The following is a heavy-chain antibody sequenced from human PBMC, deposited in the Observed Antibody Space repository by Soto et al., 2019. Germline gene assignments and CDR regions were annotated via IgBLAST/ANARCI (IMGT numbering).Heavy chain of an antibody. CDR2: INPSGGST. CDR1: GCTFTSYY. CDR3: AMPHTVTTPWYFDY. J-gene: IGHJ4*02. V-gene: IGHV1-46*03. Sequence: ASVKVSCNASGCTFTSYYMHWVRQAPGQGLEWMGIINPSGGSTSYAQKFQGRVTMTRDTSTSTVYMELSSLRSEDTAVYYCAMPHTVTTPWYFDYWGQGTLVTVSS. D-gene: IGHD4-17*01.